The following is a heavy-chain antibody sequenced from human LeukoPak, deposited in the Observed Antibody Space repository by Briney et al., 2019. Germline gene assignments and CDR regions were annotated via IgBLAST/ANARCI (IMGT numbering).Heavy chain of an antibody. CDR2: IYTSGST. D-gene: IGHD2-2*01. Sequence: SETLSLTCTVSGGSISSGSYYWSWIRQPAGKGLEWIGRIYTSGSTNYNPSLKSRVTISVDTSKNQFSLKLSSVTAADTAVYYCARVPRYCSSTSCNAFDIWGQGTMVTVSS. CDR3: ARVPRYCSSTSCNAFDI. CDR1: GGSISSGSYY. J-gene: IGHJ3*02. V-gene: IGHV4-61*02.